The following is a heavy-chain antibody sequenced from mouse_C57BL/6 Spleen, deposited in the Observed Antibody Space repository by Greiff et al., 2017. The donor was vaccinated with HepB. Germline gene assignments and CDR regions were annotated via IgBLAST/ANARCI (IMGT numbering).Heavy chain of an antibody. J-gene: IGHJ4*01. Sequence: DVHLVESGGGLVQPGGSLSLSCAASGFTFTDYYMSWVRQPPGKALEWLGFIRNKANGYTTEYSASVKGPFTIARANSQSILYLQMDALRAEVSATYYCAGYTITTVGATPYYYAMDYWGQGTSVTVSS. CDR2: IRNKANGYTT. CDR3: AGYTITTVGATPYYYAMDY. CDR1: GFTFTDYY. V-gene: IGHV7-3*01. D-gene: IGHD1-1*01.